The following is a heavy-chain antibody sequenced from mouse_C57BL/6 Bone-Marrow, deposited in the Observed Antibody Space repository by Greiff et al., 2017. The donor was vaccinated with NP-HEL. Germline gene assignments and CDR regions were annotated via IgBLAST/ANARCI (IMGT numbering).Heavy chain of an antibody. CDR3: ARLLYYGSSGGFAY. CDR1: GYTFTDYN. D-gene: IGHD1-1*01. Sequence: VQLKQSGPELVKPGASVKIPCKASGYTFTDYNMDWVKQSHGKSLEWIGDINPNNGGTIYNQKFKGKATLTVDKSSSTAYMELRSLTSEDTAVYYCARLLYYGSSGGFAYWGQGTLVTVSA. J-gene: IGHJ3*01. V-gene: IGHV1-18*01. CDR2: INPNNGGT.